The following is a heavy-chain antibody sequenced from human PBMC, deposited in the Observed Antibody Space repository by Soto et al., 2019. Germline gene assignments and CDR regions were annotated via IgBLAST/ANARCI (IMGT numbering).Heavy chain of an antibody. CDR3: ASSSLDWNYFVYGMDG. V-gene: IGHV5-51*01. D-gene: IGHD1-7*01. J-gene: IGHJ6*02. Sequence: PGESLKISCKGSGYSFSSYWIGWVRQMSGKGLEWMGIIYPGDSETRYSPSFQGQVTISADKSISTAYPQWSSLKASDTAMYYCASSSLDWNYFVYGMDGWGQGTTVTVSS. CDR1: GYSFSSYW. CDR2: IYPGDSET.